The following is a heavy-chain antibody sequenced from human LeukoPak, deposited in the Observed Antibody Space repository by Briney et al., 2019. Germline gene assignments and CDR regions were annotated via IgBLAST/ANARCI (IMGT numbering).Heavy chain of an antibody. Sequence: SETLSLTCTVSGGSISSYYWSWIRQPPGKGLEWIGYIYYSGSTYYNPSLKSRVTISVDTSKNQFSLKLSSVTAADTAVYYCARERYCSGGSCYQQVDYWGQGTLVTVSS. CDR2: IYYSGST. CDR3: ARERYCSGGSCYQQVDY. V-gene: IGHV4-59*12. CDR1: GGSISSYY. D-gene: IGHD2-15*01. J-gene: IGHJ4*02.